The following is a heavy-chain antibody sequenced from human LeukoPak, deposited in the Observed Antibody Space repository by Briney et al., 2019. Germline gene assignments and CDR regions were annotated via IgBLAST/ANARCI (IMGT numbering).Heavy chain of an antibody. D-gene: IGHD1-26*01. V-gene: IGHV1-2*02. J-gene: IGHJ4*02. CDR3: ARYSVDYGPWFPDF. CDR1: GYRFTGYY. Sequence: GASVKVSFKTSGYRFTGYYVNWVRQAPGQGLDWMGWVNPDNGVTHFPQKFQGRVTMTRDTSINTAYMELHRLTSDDTAVYYCARYSVDYGPWFPDFWGQGTLVTVSS. CDR2: VNPDNGVT.